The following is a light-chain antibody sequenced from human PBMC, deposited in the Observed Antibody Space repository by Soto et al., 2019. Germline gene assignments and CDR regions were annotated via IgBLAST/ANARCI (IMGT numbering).Light chain of an antibody. J-gene: IGKJ4*01. CDR3: QQFSSYPLT. CDR1: QTVRNNY. Sequence: EIVMTQSPATLSLSPVERAXXSCRSSQTVRNNYLAWYQQKPGQAPRLLIYDASSRATGIPDRFSGGGSGTDFTLTISRLEPEDFAVYYCQQFSSYPLTFGGGTKVDIK. CDR2: DAS. V-gene: IGKV3-20*01.